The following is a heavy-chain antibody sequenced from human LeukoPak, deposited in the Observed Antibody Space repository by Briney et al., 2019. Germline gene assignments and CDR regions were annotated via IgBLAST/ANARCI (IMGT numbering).Heavy chain of an antibody. CDR2: INSDGSWT. CDR3: VSFYETY. V-gene: IGHV3-74*01. Sequence: PSEALSLTCTVSGGSISSYYWMHWVRQAPGKGLVWVSHINSDGSWTSYADSVKGRFTISKDNAKNTVYLQMNNLRAEDTAVYYCVSFYETYWGRGTLVTVSS. CDR1: GGSISSYYW. D-gene: IGHD2-2*01. J-gene: IGHJ4*02.